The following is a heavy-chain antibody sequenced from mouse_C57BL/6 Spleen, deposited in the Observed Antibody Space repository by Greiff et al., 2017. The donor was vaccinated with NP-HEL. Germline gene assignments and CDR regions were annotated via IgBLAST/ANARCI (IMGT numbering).Heavy chain of an antibody. V-gene: IGHV1-72*01. D-gene: IGHD2-5*01. CDR1: GYTFTSYW. CDR3: ARSQDSNPTWFAY. J-gene: IGHJ3*01. CDR2: IDPNSGGT. Sequence: QVQLQQPGAELVKPGASVKLSCKASGYTFTSYWMHWVKQRPGRGLGWIGRIDPNSGGTKYNEKFKSKATLTVDKPSSTAYMQLSSLTSEDSAVYYCARSQDSNPTWFAYWGQGTLVTVSA.